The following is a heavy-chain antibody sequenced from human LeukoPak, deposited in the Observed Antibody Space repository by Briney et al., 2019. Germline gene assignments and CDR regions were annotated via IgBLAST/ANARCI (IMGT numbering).Heavy chain of an antibody. CDR2: IYYSGST. V-gene: IGHV4-39*07. J-gene: IGHJ6*02. D-gene: IGHD3-22*01. CDR1: GGSISSSSYY. Sequence: SETLSLTCTVSGGSISSSSYYWGWIRQPPGEGLEWIGSIYYSGSTYYNPSLKSRVTISVDTSKNQFSLKLSSVTAADTAVYYCARDPYDSSGETYYYGMDVWGQGTTVTVSS. CDR3: ARDPYDSSGETYYYGMDV.